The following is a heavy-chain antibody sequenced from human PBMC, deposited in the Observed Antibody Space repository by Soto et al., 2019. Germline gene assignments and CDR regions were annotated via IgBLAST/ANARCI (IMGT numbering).Heavy chain of an antibody. CDR3: ARHHGPTTSENWFDP. Sequence: QVHLVQSGVEVKTPGASVKVSSRVSGYPFFPYVISWLRQAPGQGLEWRGWISTYSGDTKYAQKFQGRVTMTTDTSTTTAYLELRSLRSDDTAVYYCARHHGPTTSENWFDPWGQGTLVTVSS. V-gene: IGHV1-18*01. CDR1: GYPFFPYV. D-gene: IGHD5-12*01. J-gene: IGHJ5*02. CDR2: ISTYSGDT.